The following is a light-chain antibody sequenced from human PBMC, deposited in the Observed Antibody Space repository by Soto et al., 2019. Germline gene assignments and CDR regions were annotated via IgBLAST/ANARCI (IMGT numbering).Light chain of an antibody. J-gene: IGKJ1*01. CDR2: AAS. V-gene: IGKV1-39*01. Sequence: DLQMTQSPSSLSASVGDRVTITCRASQSISSYLNWYQQKPGKAPKLLIYAASSLQSGVPSRFSGSGSGTDFTLTISSLQPEDFATYYCQQSYSTQRPWTFGQGTKVEIK. CDR1: QSISSY. CDR3: QQSYSTQRPWT.